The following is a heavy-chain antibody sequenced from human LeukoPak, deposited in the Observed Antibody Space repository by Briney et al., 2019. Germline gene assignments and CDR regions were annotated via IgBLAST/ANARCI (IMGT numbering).Heavy chain of an antibody. J-gene: IGHJ4*02. Sequence: KPSETLSLTCTVSGGSISSSSYYWGWIRQPPGKGLEWIGSIYYSGSTYYNPSLKSRVTISVDTSKNQFSLKLSSVTAADTAVYYCARVGGGYYPTIDYWGQGTLVTVSS. CDR3: ARVGGGYYPTIDY. CDR1: GGSISSSSYY. D-gene: IGHD3-22*01. CDR2: IYYSGST. V-gene: IGHV4-39*07.